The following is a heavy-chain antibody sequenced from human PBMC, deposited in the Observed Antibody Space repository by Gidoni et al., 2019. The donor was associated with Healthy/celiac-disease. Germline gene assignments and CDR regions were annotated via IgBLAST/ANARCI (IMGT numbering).Heavy chain of an antibody. CDR1: GFTFSSYA. D-gene: IGHD6-13*01. CDR3: ARWGLGAAGVLTGGDV. V-gene: IGHV3-30-3*01. CDR2: ISYDGSNK. Sequence: QVQLVESGGGVVQPGRSLRLSCAASGFTFSSYAMHWVRQAPGKGLEWVAVISYDGSNKYYADSVKGRFTISRDNSKNTLYLQMNSLRAEDTAVYYCARWGLGAAGVLTGGDVWGQGTTVTVSS. J-gene: IGHJ6*02.